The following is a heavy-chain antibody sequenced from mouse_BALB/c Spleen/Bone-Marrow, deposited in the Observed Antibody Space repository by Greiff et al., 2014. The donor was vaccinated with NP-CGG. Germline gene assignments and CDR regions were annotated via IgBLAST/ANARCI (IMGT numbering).Heavy chain of an antibody. CDR1: GYSFTGYY. Sequence: VQLQQSGPDLVKPGASVKISCKASGYSFTGYYMHWVKQSHGKSLEWIGRVNPTKGGTSYNQKFKGKAILTVDKSSSTAYMELRSRKSEDSAVYYCASICEGWAMDYWGQGTSVTVSS. CDR3: ASICEGWAMDY. D-gene: IGHD3-3*01. J-gene: IGHJ4*01. CDR2: VNPTKGGT. V-gene: IGHV1-26*01.